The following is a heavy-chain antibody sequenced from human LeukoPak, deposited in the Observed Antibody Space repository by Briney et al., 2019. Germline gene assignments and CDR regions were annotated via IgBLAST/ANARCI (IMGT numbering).Heavy chain of an antibody. Sequence: GGSLRLSCAASGFTFNNYWMSWVRQAPGKGLEWVANINKDGSEDYYVDSVKGRFTISRDNAKNSLYLQMNSLRAEDTAVYYCATRKLGNDYWGQGTLVTVSS. CDR2: INKDGSED. J-gene: IGHJ4*02. D-gene: IGHD7-27*01. V-gene: IGHV3-7*03. CDR1: GFTFNNYW. CDR3: ATRKLGNDY.